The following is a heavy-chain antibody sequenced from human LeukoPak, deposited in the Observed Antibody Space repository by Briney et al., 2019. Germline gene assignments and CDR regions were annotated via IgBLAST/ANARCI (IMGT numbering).Heavy chain of an antibody. CDR3: ASLRKWLPYYFDY. Sequence: SETLSLTCTVSGGSISSSSYYWGWIRQPPGKGLEWIGSIYYSGSTNYNPSLKSRVTISVDTSKNQFSLKLSSVTAADTAVYYCASLRKWLPYYFDYWGQGTLVTVSS. CDR2: IYYSGST. V-gene: IGHV4-39*07. CDR1: GGSISSSSYY. D-gene: IGHD3-22*01. J-gene: IGHJ4*02.